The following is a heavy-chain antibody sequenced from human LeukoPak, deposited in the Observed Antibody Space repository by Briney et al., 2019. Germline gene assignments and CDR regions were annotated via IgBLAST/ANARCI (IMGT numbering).Heavy chain of an antibody. CDR2: INSDGSWT. Sequence: PGGSMRLSCAAYGNYWMHWVRQAPGKGLVWVSHINSDGSWTGYADSVKGRFSISKDNAKNTVYLQMNNLRAEDTAVYYCVSFYETNWGRGTLVTVSS. J-gene: IGHJ4*02. V-gene: IGHV3-74*01. CDR1: GNYW. CDR3: VSFYETN. D-gene: IGHD2-2*01.